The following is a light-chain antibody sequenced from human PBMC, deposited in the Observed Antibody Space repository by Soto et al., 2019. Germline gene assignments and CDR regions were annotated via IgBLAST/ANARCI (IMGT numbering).Light chain of an antibody. Sequence: EIVLTQSPGTLSLSPGERATLSCRASQSLSSRSLAWYQQKPGQAPRLLIYGASSRATGISDRFSGGGSGTDFPLPISRLEPEDFAVYYCQQYGSQYIFGQGTKLEIK. CDR3: QQYGSQYI. J-gene: IGKJ2*01. V-gene: IGKV3-20*01. CDR2: GAS. CDR1: QSLSSRS.